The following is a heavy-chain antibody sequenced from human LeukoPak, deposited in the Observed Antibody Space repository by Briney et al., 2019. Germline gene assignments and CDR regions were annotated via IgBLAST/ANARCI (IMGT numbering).Heavy chain of an antibody. Sequence: GGSLRLSCAASGFTFSSSWMSWVRQAPGKGLEWVANIKEDGSEKCYVDFVKGRFCISRDNAKNSLYLQMNSLRVEDTAVYYCARGRLTMTWGQGTLVTVSS. CDR2: IKEDGSEK. CDR3: ARGRLTMT. D-gene: IGHD3-22*01. CDR1: GFTFSSSW. V-gene: IGHV3-7*01. J-gene: IGHJ5*02.